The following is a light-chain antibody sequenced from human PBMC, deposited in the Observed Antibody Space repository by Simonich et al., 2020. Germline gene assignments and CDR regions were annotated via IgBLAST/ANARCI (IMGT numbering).Light chain of an antibody. J-gene: IGKJ1*01. CDR3: QQYYSTTWT. V-gene: IGKV4-1*01. CDR2: WAS. CDR1: QSVLYSSNNKNY. Sequence: DIVMTQSPDSLAVSLGERATINCKSSQSVLYSSNNKNYLAGYQQKPGQPPKLLNYWASTRETGVPDRISGSGSGTDFTLTVSSLQAEDVAVYYCQQYYSTTWTFGQGTKVEIK.